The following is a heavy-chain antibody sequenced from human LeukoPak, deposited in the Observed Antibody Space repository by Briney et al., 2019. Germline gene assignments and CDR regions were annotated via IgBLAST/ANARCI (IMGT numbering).Heavy chain of an antibody. V-gene: IGHV4-4*02. Sequence: SGTLSLTCAVSGGSISSSNWWSWVRQPPGKGLEWIGEIYHSGSTNYNPSLKSRVTISVDKSKNQFSLKLSSVTAADTAVYYCARVGYCSSTSCHNWFDPWGQGTLVTVSS. CDR2: IYHSGST. D-gene: IGHD2-2*01. J-gene: IGHJ5*02. CDR1: GGSISSSNW. CDR3: ARVGYCSSTSCHNWFDP.